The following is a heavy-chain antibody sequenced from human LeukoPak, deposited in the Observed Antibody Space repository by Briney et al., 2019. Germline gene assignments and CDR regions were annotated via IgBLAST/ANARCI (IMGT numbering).Heavy chain of an antibody. D-gene: IGHD3-10*01. J-gene: IGHJ4*02. V-gene: IGHV4-30-2*01. CDR3: ARDRTYYYGSGSY. Sequence: SWIRQPPGKGLEWIGYIYHSGSTYYNPSLKSRVTISVDRSKNQFSLKLSSVTAADTAVYYCARDRTYYYGSGSYWGQGTLVTVSS. CDR2: IYHSGST.